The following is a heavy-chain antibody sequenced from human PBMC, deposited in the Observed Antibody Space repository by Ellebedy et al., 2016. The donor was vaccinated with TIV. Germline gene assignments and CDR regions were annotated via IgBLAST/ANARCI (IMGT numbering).Heavy chain of an antibody. Sequence: GGSLRLSCAASGLTVSSNYMSWVRQAPGKGLEWVSVIYNSGSTDYADSVKGRFTISRDNSKTTVYLQLNRLSPEDTAVYYCATTNWDYYFDYWGQGALVTVSS. J-gene: IGHJ4*02. CDR2: IYNSGST. D-gene: IGHD7-27*01. CDR3: ATTNWDYYFDY. CDR1: GLTVSSNY. V-gene: IGHV3-66*01.